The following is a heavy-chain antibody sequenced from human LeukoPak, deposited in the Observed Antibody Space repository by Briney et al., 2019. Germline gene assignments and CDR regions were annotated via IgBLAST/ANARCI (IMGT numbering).Heavy chain of an antibody. Sequence: PGGSLRLSCAASGFTFSTYWMNWVRQGPGKGLVWVSRINSDGGLTNYADSVKGRFTISRDNAKNTLYLQMNSLRSEDTAVNYCAKPTWFYPWGQGTLVTVSS. CDR3: AKPTWFYP. V-gene: IGHV3-74*01. CDR2: INSDGGLT. CDR1: GFTFSTYW. J-gene: IGHJ5*02.